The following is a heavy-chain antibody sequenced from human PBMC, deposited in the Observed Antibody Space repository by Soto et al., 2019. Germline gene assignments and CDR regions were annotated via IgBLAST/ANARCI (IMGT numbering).Heavy chain of an antibody. Sequence: SVKVSCKASAYTFTSYDINRVRQATGQGLEWMGWMNPNSGNTGYTQKFQGRVTMTRNTSAATAYMGLSSMRSEDTAVYYCARGRKLRLYYDFWICYGHYCGIHFWGPGTMVTVSS. CDR1: AYTFTSYD. CDR2: MNPNSGNT. D-gene: IGHD3-3*01. J-gene: IGHJ6*02. CDR3: ARGRKLRLYYDFWICYGHYCGIHF. V-gene: IGHV1-8*01.